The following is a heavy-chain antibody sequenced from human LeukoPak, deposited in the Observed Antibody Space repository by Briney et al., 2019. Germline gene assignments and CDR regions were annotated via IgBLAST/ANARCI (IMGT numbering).Heavy chain of an antibody. D-gene: IGHD3-16*01. Sequence: PGGSLRLSCAASGFTFSNHWMHWVRQAPGEGLMWLSRINSDGSTTSYAGSVKGRFTISRDNAKNTLYLQLNTLRAEDTAVYYCARETWGGLDYWGQGTLVSVSS. CDR1: GFTFSNHW. CDR3: ARETWGGLDY. V-gene: IGHV3-74*01. J-gene: IGHJ4*02. CDR2: INSDGSTT.